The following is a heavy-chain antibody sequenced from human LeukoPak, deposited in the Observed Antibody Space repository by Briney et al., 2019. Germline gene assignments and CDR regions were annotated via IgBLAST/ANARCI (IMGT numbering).Heavy chain of an antibody. Sequence: GGSLRLSCAASGFTFTTYQMNWVRQAPGKGLEWVSYISTGGSTIYYADSVKGRFTISRDNAKNSLYLQMNSLRAEDTAVYYCARSPYGAYEVFDSWGQGTLVTVSS. CDR2: ISTGGSTI. J-gene: IGHJ4*02. V-gene: IGHV3-48*03. D-gene: IGHD5-12*01. CDR1: GFTFTTYQ. CDR3: ARSPYGAYEVFDS.